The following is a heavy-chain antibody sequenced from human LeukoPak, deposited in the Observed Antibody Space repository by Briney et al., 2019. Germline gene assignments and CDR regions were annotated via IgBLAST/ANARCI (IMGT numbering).Heavy chain of an antibody. Sequence: GGSLRLSCAASGFTSSSYGMHWVRQAPGKGLEWVAVIWYDGSNKYYADSVKGRFTISRDNSKNTLYLQMNSLRAEDTAVYYCAKDHWVTIFGVPDYWGQGTLVTVSS. CDR2: IWYDGSNK. CDR1: GFTSSSYG. D-gene: IGHD3-3*01. CDR3: AKDHWVTIFGVPDY. J-gene: IGHJ4*02. V-gene: IGHV3-30*02.